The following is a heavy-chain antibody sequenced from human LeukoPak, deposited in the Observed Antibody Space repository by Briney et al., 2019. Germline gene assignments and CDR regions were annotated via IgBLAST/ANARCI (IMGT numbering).Heavy chain of an antibody. D-gene: IGHD1-26*01. CDR1: GFTFSNAW. J-gene: IGHJ4*02. V-gene: IGHV3-15*01. CDR2: IKSQTDGGTI. CDR3: TKYSASYSYDY. Sequence: KPGGSLRLSCAASGFTFSNAWMNWVRQAPGRGLEWVGRIKSQTDGGTIDYAAPVKGRFTISRDDSKNTLYLQMDSLKTEDTAIYYCTKYSASYSYDYWGQGTLVTVSS.